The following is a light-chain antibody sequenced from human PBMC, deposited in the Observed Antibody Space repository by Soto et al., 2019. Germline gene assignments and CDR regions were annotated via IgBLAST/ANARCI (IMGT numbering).Light chain of an antibody. CDR1: QNISSC. CDR3: QHYKAFSPWP. J-gene: IGKJ1*01. CDR2: DAS. Sequence: DIQMTQSPSALSASVGDRVTITCRASQNISSCLAWYQQKAGKAPKSLIYDASSLESGVPSRMSGSGSGTEFTLTITNLQPDDSATYYCQHYKAFSPWPFGQGTKV. V-gene: IGKV1-5*01.